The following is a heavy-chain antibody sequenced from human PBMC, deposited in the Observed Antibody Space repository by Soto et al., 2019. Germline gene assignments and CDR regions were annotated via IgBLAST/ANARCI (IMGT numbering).Heavy chain of an antibody. CDR1: GFSLTTSGVG. J-gene: IGHJ4*02. CDR3: AHRVLRTVFGLVTTTAIYFDF. Sequence: QITLNESGPTVVRPTENLTLTCRFSGFSLTTSGVGVGWIRQSPGKAPEWLALIYWDDDKRYSASPKSRLTITQDTSKNLFVLTVSDLDPTDTATYYCAHRVLRTVFGLVTTTAIYFDFWGQGTPVAVSS. D-gene: IGHD3-3*01. V-gene: IGHV2-5*02. CDR2: IYWDDDK.